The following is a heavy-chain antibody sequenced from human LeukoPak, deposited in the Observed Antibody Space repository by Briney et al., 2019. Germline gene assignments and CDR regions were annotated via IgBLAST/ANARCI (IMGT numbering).Heavy chain of an antibody. Sequence: GGSLRLSCAASGFTVSSNYMSWVRQAPGKGLEWISVIYSGGSIYYADSVEGRFTISRDNSKNTLYLQMNSLRAEDTAVYYCARGSRVTTRLDAFDIWGQGTMVTVSS. V-gene: IGHV3-53*01. CDR2: IYSGGSI. D-gene: IGHD4-17*01. J-gene: IGHJ3*02. CDR1: GFTVSSNY. CDR3: ARGSRVTTRLDAFDI.